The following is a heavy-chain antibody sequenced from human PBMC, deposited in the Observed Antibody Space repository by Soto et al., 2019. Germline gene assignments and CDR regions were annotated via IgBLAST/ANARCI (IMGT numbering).Heavy chain of an antibody. V-gene: IGHV3-48*02. Sequence: WGSLRLSCAASGFAFSGQTMNWVRQAPGNGLEWVAYIGNTLDTIYYADSVKGRFIISRDDAMKSVFLHMSSLRDDDTAVYYCARGDCSGGSCYGIDVWGRGTTVTVSS. D-gene: IGHD2-15*01. J-gene: IGHJ6*02. CDR3: ARGDCSGGSCYGIDV. CDR1: GFAFSGQT. CDR2: IGNTLDTI.